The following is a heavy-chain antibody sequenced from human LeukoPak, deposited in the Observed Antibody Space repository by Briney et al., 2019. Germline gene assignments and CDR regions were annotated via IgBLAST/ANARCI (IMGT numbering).Heavy chain of an antibody. CDR3: ARYGLTAALDF. CDR1: GFTFSSSW. V-gene: IGHV3-7*01. CDR2: IKPDGSEK. Sequence: GGSLRLSCAASGFTFSSSWMSWVRQAPGKGLEWVANIKPDGSEKFHVDSVKGRFTISRDNSKSSLSLQMNSLRAEDTAVYYCARYGLTAALDFWGQGTLVAVSS. D-gene: IGHD2-21*02. J-gene: IGHJ4*02.